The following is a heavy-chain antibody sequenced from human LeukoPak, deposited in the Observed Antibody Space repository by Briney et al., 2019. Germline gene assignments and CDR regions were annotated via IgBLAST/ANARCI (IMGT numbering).Heavy chain of an antibody. CDR2: ISSSSSYI. CDR1: GFTFSSYS. CDR3: ARDSIAAAGSSRY. Sequence: GGSLRLSCAASGFTFSSYSMNWVRQAPGKGLEWVSSISSSSSYIYYADSVKGRFTISRDNAKNSLYLQMNSLRAEDTAVYYCARDSIAAAGSSRYWGQGTLVTVSS. D-gene: IGHD6-13*01. J-gene: IGHJ4*02. V-gene: IGHV3-21*01.